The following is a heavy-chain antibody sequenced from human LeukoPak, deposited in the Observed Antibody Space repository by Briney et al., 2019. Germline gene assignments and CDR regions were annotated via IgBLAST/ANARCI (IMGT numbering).Heavy chain of an antibody. CDR1: GFTFSSYA. V-gene: IGHV3-23*01. D-gene: IGHD3-16*02. Sequence: PGGSLRLSCAASGFTFSSYAMSWVRQAPGKGLEWVSAISGSGGSTYYADSVKGRFTISRDNSKNTLYLQMNSLRAEDTAVYYCARKPEGRDYVWGSYRFYFDYWGQGTLVTVSS. CDR2: ISGSGGST. J-gene: IGHJ4*02. CDR3: ARKPEGRDYVWGSYRFYFDY.